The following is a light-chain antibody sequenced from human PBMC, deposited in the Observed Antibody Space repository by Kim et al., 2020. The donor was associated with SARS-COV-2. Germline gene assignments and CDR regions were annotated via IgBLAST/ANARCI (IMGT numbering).Light chain of an antibody. CDR1: QGVSRY. J-gene: IGKJ2*01. V-gene: IGKV3-11*01. CDR3: QQRSTWYA. Sequence: SPGENATLSCRASQGVSRYLAWYQQKPGQAPTLLISDAANRATGIPARFSGSGSGTDFTLTISSLEPEDFAVYYCQQRSTWYAFGQGTKLEIK. CDR2: DAA.